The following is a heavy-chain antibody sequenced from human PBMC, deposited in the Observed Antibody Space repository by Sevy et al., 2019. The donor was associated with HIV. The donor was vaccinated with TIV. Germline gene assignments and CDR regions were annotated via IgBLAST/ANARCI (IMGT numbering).Heavy chain of an antibody. J-gene: IGHJ4*02. V-gene: IGHV1-2*02. Sequence: ASVKVSCKASGYTFTDYHIHWVRQAPGQGLEWMGWINPNSGGTNFAKMLQGRVTMTMDTSISTAYMELSRLRSDDTAVYYCARVANGVPLWQPFDYWGQGTLVTVSS. CDR2: INPNSGGT. CDR3: ARVANGVPLWQPFDY. D-gene: IGHD6-13*01. CDR1: GYTFTDYH.